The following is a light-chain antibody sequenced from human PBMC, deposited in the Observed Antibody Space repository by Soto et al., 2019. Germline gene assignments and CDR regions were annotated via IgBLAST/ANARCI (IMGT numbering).Light chain of an antibody. CDR3: EQNSSTPFT. Sequence: DIQMTQSPSSLSASLGDRVTITCRASQYISSYLNWYQQKPGKAPNLLIYAASSLQSGVPSRFSGSGSWTAFALTNSTLQPEDSATYYCEQNSSTPFTFGPGTKVDIK. CDR2: AAS. CDR1: QYISSY. V-gene: IGKV1-39*01. J-gene: IGKJ3*01.